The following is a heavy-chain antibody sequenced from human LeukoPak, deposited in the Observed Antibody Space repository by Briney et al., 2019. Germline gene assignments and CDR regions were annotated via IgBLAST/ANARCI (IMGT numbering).Heavy chain of an antibody. CDR1: GFTFSSYW. J-gene: IGHJ4*02. D-gene: IGHD6-13*01. CDR3: ARGSLGIPIAAAGVDY. Sequence: GGSLRLSCAASGFTFSSYWMSWVRQAPGKGLEWVANIKQDGSEKYYVDSVKGRFTISRDNSKNTLYLQMNSLRAEDTAVYCCARGSLGIPIAAAGVDYWGQGTLVTVSS. V-gene: IGHV3-7*01. CDR2: IKQDGSEK.